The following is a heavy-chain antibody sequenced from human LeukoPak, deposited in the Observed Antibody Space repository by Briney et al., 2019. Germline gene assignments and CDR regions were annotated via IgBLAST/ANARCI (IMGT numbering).Heavy chain of an antibody. D-gene: IGHD1-26*01. CDR1: GGSISSSSYY. Sequence: PSETLSLTCTVYGGSISSSSYYWAWIRQPPGKGLEWIGSIYYSGSTYYNPSLRSRVTISVDTSKNQFSLKLSSVTAADTAVYYCARRAYSGSYSSYFDYWGQGTLVTVSS. V-gene: IGHV4-39*01. J-gene: IGHJ4*02. CDR2: IYYSGST. CDR3: ARRAYSGSYSSYFDY.